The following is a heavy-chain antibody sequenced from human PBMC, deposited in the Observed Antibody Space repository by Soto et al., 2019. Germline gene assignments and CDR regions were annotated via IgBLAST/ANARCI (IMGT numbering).Heavy chain of an antibody. CDR2: INAGNGNT. D-gene: IGHD1-7*01. CDR3: ARSSSRGNYSFLDY. Sequence: ASVKVSCKASGYTFTSYAMHWVRQAPGQRLEWMGWINAGNGNTKYSQKFQGRVTITRDTSASTAYMELSSLRSEDTAVYYCARSSSRGNYSFLDYWGQGTLVTVSS. V-gene: IGHV1-3*01. J-gene: IGHJ4*02. CDR1: GYTFTSYA.